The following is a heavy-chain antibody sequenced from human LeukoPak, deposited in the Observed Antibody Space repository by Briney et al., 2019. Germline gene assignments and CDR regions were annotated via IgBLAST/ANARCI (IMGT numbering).Heavy chain of an antibody. CDR2: INQDGSEK. V-gene: IGHV3-7*03. J-gene: IGHJ4*02. CDR1: GFSFSNSW. CDR3: AQDGAWLRFDY. D-gene: IGHD5-12*01. Sequence: ESGGGLVHPGGSLRLSCTASGFSFSNSWMSWVRQAPGTGLEWVANINQDGSEKHYVDSVKGRFTISRDNAKNSLYLQMNSLRDEDTAVYYCAQDGAWLRFDYWGQGTLVTVSS.